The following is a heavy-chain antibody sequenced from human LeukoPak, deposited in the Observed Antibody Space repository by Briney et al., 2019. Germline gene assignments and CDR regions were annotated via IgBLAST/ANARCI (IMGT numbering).Heavy chain of an antibody. CDR1: GGSVSSYY. Sequence: SETLSLTCTVSGGSVSSYYWSWIRQPPGKGLEWIGYIYYSGSTNYNPSLKSRVTISVDTSKNQFSLRLSSVTAADTAVYYCASRRRLRQHLKYYFDYWGQGALVTVSS. CDR3: ASRRRLRQHLKYYFDY. J-gene: IGHJ4*02. CDR2: IYYSGST. D-gene: IGHD4-17*01. V-gene: IGHV4-59*02.